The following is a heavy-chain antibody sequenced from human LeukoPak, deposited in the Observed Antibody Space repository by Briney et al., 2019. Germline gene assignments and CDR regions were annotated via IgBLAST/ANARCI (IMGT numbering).Heavy chain of an antibody. V-gene: IGHV3-15*01. J-gene: IGHJ4*02. Sequence: GGSLRLSCAASGFTFSNAWMSWVRQAPGKGLEWVGRIKSKTDGGTTDYAAPVKGRFTISRDDSKNTLYLQMSSLKTEDTAVYYCTTDQYYDFWSGYYDYWGQGTLVTVSS. D-gene: IGHD3-3*01. CDR1: GFTFSNAW. CDR3: TTDQYYDFWSGYYDY. CDR2: IKSKTDGGTT.